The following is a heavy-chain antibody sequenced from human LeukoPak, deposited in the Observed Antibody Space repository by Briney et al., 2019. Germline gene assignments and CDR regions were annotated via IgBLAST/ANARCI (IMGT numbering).Heavy chain of an antibody. J-gene: IGHJ4*02. CDR3: AKVTTVTTGFDY. V-gene: IGHV3-30*02. CDR2: IRDDGSNK. D-gene: IGHD4-17*01. Sequence: PGGSLRLSRAASGFTFSSYVMHWVRQVPSKWLGWVAFIRDDGSNKKYAASVKGRFTISRDNSKNTLYLQMNSLRAEDTAMYYCAKVTTVTTGFDYWGQGTLVTVSS. CDR1: GFTFSSYV.